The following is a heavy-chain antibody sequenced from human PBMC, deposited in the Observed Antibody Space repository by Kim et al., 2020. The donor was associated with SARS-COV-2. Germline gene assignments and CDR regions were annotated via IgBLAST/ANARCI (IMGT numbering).Heavy chain of an antibody. D-gene: IGHD3-16*01. CDR2: ISSSSSYI. CDR1: GFTFSSYS. CDR3: ARDLYAGMGY. Sequence: LSLTCAASGFTFSSYSMNWVRQAPGKGLEWVSSISSSSSYIYYADSVKGRFTISRDNAKNSLYLQMNSLRAEDTAVYYCARDLYAGMGYWGQGTLVTVSS. V-gene: IGHV3-21*01. J-gene: IGHJ4*02.